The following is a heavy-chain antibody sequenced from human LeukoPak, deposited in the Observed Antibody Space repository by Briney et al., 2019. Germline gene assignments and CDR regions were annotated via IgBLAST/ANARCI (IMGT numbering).Heavy chain of an antibody. V-gene: IGHV3-30*04. Sequence: GGSLSLACAASGFTFSSYALHWVRQAPGKGLEWVAVISYDGSNNYYADSVKGRFTISRDNSKNTLYLQMNSLRAEDTAVYYCARELVVVVRNAFDIWGQGTMVTVSS. J-gene: IGHJ3*02. D-gene: IGHD3-22*01. CDR2: ISYDGSNN. CDR3: ARELVVVVRNAFDI. CDR1: GFTFSSYA.